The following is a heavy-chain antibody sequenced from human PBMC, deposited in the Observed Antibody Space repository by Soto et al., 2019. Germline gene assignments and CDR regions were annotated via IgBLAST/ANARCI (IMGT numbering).Heavy chain of an antibody. D-gene: IGHD2-2*01. Sequence: QVQLQESGPGLVKPSQTLSLTCTVSGGSISSGGYYWSWIRQHPGKGLEWIGYIYYSGSTYYTPSLKTRVNISVDTSKIQFSLKLSSVTAADTAVYYCARISTSAHYFDYWGQGTLVTVSS. CDR3: ARISTSAHYFDY. CDR1: GGSISSGGYY. J-gene: IGHJ4*02. CDR2: IYYSGST. V-gene: IGHV4-31*03.